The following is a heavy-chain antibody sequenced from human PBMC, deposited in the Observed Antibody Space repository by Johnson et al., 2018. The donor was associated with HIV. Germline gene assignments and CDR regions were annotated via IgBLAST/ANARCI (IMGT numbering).Heavy chain of an antibody. V-gene: IGHV3-15*01. CDR3: TRSSSWIDAFDI. CDR2: IKSKTDGGTT. J-gene: IGHJ3*02. D-gene: IGHD6-13*01. CDR1: GFTFSNAW. Sequence: MQLVESGGGLVKPGGSLRLSCAASGFTFSNAWMSWVRQAPGKGLEWVGRIKSKTDGGTTDYAAPVKGRFTISRDDSKNTLYLQMNSLKTEDTAVYYCTRSSSWIDAFDIWGQGTMVTVSS.